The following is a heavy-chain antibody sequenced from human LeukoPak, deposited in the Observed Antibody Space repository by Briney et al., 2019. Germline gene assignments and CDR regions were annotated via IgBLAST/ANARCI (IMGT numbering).Heavy chain of an antibody. D-gene: IGHD3-9*01. J-gene: IGHJ4*02. CDR2: IKQDGSEK. CDR3: ARWIPYFDWFPNRYFDY. Sequence: GGSLRLSCAASGFTFSSYWMSWVRQAPGKGLEWVANIKQDGSEKYYVDSVKGRFTISRDNAKNSLYLQMNSLRAEDTAVYYCARWIPYFDWFPNRYFDYWGQGTLVTVSS. V-gene: IGHV3-7*03. CDR1: GFTFSSYW.